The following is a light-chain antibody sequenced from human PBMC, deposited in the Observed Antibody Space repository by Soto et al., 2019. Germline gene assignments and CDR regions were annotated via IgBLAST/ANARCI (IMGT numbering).Light chain of an antibody. J-gene: IGKJ4*01. Sequence: IQLTQSPSSVSSSVGDRVTIAFRASQDISSYLAWYQQRPGKAPKLLIYAASTLQSGVPSRFSGSGSGTDFALTISSLQPEDFATYYCQQLNSYPRTFGGGTKVDIK. V-gene: IGKV1-9*01. CDR2: AAS. CDR1: QDISSY. CDR3: QQLNSYPRT.